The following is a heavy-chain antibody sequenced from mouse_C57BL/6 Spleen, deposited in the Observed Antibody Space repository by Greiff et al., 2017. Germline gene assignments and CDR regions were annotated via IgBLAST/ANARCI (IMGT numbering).Heavy chain of an antibody. V-gene: IGHV1-80*01. CDR3: ARYGYMAWFAY. CDR1: GYAFSSYW. D-gene: IGHD2-2*01. J-gene: IGHJ3*01. CDR2: IYPGDGDT. Sequence: QVQLQQSGAELVKPGASVKISCKASGYAFSSYWMNWVKQRLGKGLEWIGQIYPGDGDTNYNGKFKGKATLTADKSSSTAYMQLSSLPSEDSAVYFGARYGYMAWFAYWGQGTLVTVSA.